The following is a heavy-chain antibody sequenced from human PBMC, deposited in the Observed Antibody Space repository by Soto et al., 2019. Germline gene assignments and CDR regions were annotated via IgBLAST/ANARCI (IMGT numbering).Heavy chain of an antibody. J-gene: IGHJ6*02. V-gene: IGHV1-69*12. CDR3: ARYKDRQQLGGNYYYILDV. D-gene: IGHD1-20*01. CDR1: GGTFSTSA. Sequence: QVQLVQSGAEVKKPGSSVKVSCKASGGTFSTSAISWVRQAPGQGLEWVGGIMPVFATPDYAQNFQGRVTITADESTTTAYLELTSLRTNDTAVYYCARYKDRQQLGGNYYYILDVWGQGTAITVSS. CDR2: IMPVFATP.